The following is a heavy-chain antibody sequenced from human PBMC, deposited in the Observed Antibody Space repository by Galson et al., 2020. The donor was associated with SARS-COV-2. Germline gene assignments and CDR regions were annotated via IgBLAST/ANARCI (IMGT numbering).Heavy chain of an antibody. CDR1: GFTFSSYE. D-gene: IGHD2-15*01. CDR2: ISSSGSTI. CDR3: AREGCSGGSCYPYDAFDI. Sequence: GESLKISCAASGFTFSSYEMNWVRQAPGKGLEWVSYISSSGSTIYYADSVKGRFTISRDNAKNSLYLQMNSLRAEDTAVYYCAREGCSGGSCYPYDAFDIWGQGTMVTVSS. V-gene: IGHV3-48*03. J-gene: IGHJ3*02.